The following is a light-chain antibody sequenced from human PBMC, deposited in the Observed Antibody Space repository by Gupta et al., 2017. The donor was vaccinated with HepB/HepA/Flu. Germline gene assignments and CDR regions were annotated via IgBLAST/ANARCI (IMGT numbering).Light chain of an antibody. CDR1: QSVTTS. CDR2: DTS. Sequence: ETVLTQSPATLSLSPGERATLSCRASQSVTTSLAWYQQKPGQAPRLLIYDTSNRATGIPARFSGSGSGADFTLTISSLEPEDFAVYYCQHRGNWPITFGGGTKVEIK. J-gene: IGKJ4*01. CDR3: QHRGNWPIT. V-gene: IGKV3-11*01.